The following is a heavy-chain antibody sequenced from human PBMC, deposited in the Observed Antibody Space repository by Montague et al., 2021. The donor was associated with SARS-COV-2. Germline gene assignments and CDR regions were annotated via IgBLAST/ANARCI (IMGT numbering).Heavy chain of an antibody. CDR1: GGSISSSSYY. Sequence: SETLSLTCTVSGGSISSSSYYWGWIRQPPGKGLEWIGSIYYSGSTYSTPSLQSPVTISVDTSKNQLSLKLIAVTAADTAGYYCARQENSSGWFKPDAFDIWGQGTMVTVSS. CDR3: ARQENSSGWFKPDAFDI. D-gene: IGHD6-19*01. CDR2: IYYSGST. V-gene: IGHV4-39*01. J-gene: IGHJ3*02.